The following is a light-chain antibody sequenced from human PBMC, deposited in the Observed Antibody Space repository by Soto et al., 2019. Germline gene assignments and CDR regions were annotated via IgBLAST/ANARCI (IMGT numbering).Light chain of an antibody. CDR1: QSVSSSY. CDR2: GAS. CDR3: QQYGSSPYT. Sequence: EIVLTQSPGTLSLSPGERATLSCRASQSVSSSYLAWYQQKPGQAPRLLIYGASSRATGIPDRFSGSGSGTYFPITISRLEPEDLAVYYWQQYGSSPYTFGQGTKLEIK. J-gene: IGKJ2*01. V-gene: IGKV3-20*01.